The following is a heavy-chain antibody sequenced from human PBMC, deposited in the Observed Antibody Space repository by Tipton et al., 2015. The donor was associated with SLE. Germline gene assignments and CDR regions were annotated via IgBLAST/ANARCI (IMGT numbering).Heavy chain of an antibody. J-gene: IGHJ6*03. CDR2: INTGGSS. Sequence: LRLSCTISGDSFTNNNYYWTWIRQPAGKGLEWVGHINTGGSSNYNPSLKSRVSISVDSSKNQSSLRLTSVSAADTAVYHCARTLFWSGSYYMDVWGRGTTVTVSS. D-gene: IGHD3-3*01. CDR1: GDSFTNNNYY. V-gene: IGHV4-61*09. CDR3: ARTLFWSGSYYMDV.